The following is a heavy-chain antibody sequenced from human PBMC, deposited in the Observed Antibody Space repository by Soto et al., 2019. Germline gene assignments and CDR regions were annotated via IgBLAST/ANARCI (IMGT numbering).Heavy chain of an antibody. D-gene: IGHD3-10*01. V-gene: IGHV3-15*07. J-gene: IGHJ4*01. CDR1: GSSFKNAW. CDR2: IKNKNDGGTT. CDR3: TGLWFGEIYNY. Sequence: EVELVESGGGLVKPGGSLTLSCAASGSSFKNAWMNWVRRAPGKGLEWVGRIKNKNDGGTTDYAAFVKGRFTISRDASENTLYLHMNGLKTEDTGVYFCTGLWFGEIYNYWGQGSLVTVSS.